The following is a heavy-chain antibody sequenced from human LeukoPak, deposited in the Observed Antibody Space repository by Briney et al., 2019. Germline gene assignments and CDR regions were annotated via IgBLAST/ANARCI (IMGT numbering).Heavy chain of an antibody. CDR3: ARDLSEWIYYYDSSGYYFGY. D-gene: IGHD3-22*01. CDR2: IIPILGIA. Sequence: SVKVSCKASGGTFSSYAISWVRQAPGQGLECMGRIIPILGIANYAQKFQGRVTITADKSTSTAYMELSSLRSEDTAVYYCARDLSEWIYYYDSSGYYFGYWGQGTLVTVSS. V-gene: IGHV1-69*04. CDR1: GGTFSSYA. J-gene: IGHJ4*02.